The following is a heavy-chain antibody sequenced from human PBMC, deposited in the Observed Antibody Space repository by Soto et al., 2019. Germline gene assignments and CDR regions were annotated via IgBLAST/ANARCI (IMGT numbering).Heavy chain of an antibody. V-gene: IGHV3-9*01. CDR3: AKDNSFTTSYFAH. D-gene: IGHD1-1*01. CDR1: GFTFDDYA. J-gene: IGHJ4*02. CDR2: IYWNSGTI. Sequence: VQLVESGGGLVQPGGSLRLSCAASGFTFDDYAMHWVRQAPGKGLEWVSSIYWNSGTIDYADSVKGRFTISRDNAKNSLYLQMNSLRPEDTAFSYCAKDNSFTTSYFAHRGQGTLVTVSS.